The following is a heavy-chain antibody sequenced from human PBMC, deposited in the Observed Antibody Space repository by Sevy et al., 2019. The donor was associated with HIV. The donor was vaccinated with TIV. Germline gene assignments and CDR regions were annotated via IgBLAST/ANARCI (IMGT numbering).Heavy chain of an antibody. V-gene: IGHV3-49*04. Sequence: GGSLRLSCTASGFTFGDYCMSWVRQAPGNGLEWVAFLKSDVFGGTVDNAASVSGRFVISRDDYKAIAYLQMNDLKTEGTGVYYCTRWKAAQSIFDYWGEGALLIVSS. CDR1: GFTFGDYC. D-gene: IGHD6-13*01. CDR3: TRWKAAQSIFDY. CDR2: LKSDVFGGTV. J-gene: IGHJ4*02.